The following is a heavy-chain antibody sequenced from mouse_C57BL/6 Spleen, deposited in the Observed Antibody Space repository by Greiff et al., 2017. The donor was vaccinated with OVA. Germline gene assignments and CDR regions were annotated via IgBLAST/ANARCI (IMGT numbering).Heavy chain of an antibody. CDR1: GYTFTSYW. CDR2: IYPGNSDT. Sequence: EVQLQESGTVLARPGASVKMSCKTSGYTFTSYWMHWVKQRPGQGLEWIGAIYPGNSDTSYNQKFKGKAKLTAVTSASTAYMELSSLTNEDSAVYYCTNLPTGPFAYWGQGTLVTVSA. D-gene: IGHD4-1*02. CDR3: TNLPTGPFAY. J-gene: IGHJ3*01. V-gene: IGHV1-5*01.